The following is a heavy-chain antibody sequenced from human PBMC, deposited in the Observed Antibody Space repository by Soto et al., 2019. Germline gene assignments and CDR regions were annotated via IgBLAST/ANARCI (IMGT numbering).Heavy chain of an antibody. CDR2: IYPGDSDT. CDR3: ARHKEYYYDSSGYYDY. J-gene: IGHJ4*02. CDR1: GYSFTSYW. Sequence: PGESLKISCKGSGYSFTSYWIGWVRQMPGKGLEWMGIIYPGDSDTRYSPSFQGQVTISADKPISTAYLQWSSLKASDTAMYYCARHKEYYYDSSGYYDYWGQGTLVTVSS. D-gene: IGHD3-22*01. V-gene: IGHV5-51*01.